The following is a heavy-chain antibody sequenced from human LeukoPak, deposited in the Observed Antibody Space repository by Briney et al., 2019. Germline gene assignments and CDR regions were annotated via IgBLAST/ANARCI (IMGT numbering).Heavy chain of an antibody. CDR1: GGSISSYY. CDR2: IYYSGST. V-gene: IGHV4-59*01. J-gene: IGHJ5*02. Sequence: SVTLPLTCTVSGGSISSYYWSWIRQPPGKGLEWIGYIYYSGSTNYNPSLKSRVTISVDTSKNQFSLKLSSVTAADTAVYYCARGITIFGVASGWFDPWGQGTLVTVSS. CDR3: ARGITIFGVASGWFDP. D-gene: IGHD3-3*01.